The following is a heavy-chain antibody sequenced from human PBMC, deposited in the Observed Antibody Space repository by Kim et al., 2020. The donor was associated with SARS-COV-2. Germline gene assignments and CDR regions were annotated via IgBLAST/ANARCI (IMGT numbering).Heavy chain of an antibody. CDR2: ISYDGSNK. V-gene: IGHV3-30*18. CDR3: AKYSNGDGMDV. Sequence: GGSLRLSCAASGFTFSGYGMHWVRQAPGKGLEWVAVISYDGSNKNYGDSVKGRFTISRDNSKNTLYLQMNSLRPEDTAVYYCAKYSNGDGMDVWGQGTTVTVSS. D-gene: IGHD6-19*01. CDR1: GFTFSGYG. J-gene: IGHJ6*02.